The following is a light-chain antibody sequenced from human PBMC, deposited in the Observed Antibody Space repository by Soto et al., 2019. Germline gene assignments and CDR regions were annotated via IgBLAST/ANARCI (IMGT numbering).Light chain of an antibody. CDR2: AAS. CDR3: QHYNSYSEA. J-gene: IGKJ1*01. CDR1: QSVSSTY. Sequence: EIVLTQSPGTLSLSPGERATLSCRASQSVSSTYLAWYQQKPGQAPRLLIYAASSRATGIPDRFSGSGSGTEFTLTISSLQPDDFATYYCQHYNSYSEAFGQGTKVELK. V-gene: IGKV3-20*01.